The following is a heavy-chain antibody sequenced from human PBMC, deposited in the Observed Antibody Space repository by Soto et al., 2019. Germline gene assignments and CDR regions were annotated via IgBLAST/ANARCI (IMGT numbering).Heavy chain of an antibody. J-gene: IGHJ5*02. D-gene: IGHD6-13*01. CDR1: GFTFDDYA. V-gene: IGHV3-9*01. CDR2: ISWNSGSI. Sequence: LRLSCAASGFTFDDYAMHWVRQAPGKGLEWVSGISWNSGSIGYADSVKGRFTISRDNAKNSLYLQMNSLRAEDTALYYCAKDKGIAAENWFDPWGQGTLVTVSS. CDR3: AKDKGIAAENWFDP.